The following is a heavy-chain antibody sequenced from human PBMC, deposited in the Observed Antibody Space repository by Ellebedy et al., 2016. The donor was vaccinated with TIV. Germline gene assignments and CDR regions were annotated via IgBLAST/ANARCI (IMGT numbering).Heavy chain of an antibody. D-gene: IGHD1-1*01. CDR2: IYYSGST. J-gene: IGHJ4*02. CDR3: ARYTTNWEGARFDS. Sequence: SETLSLTCTVSGGSISSYYWSWIRQPPGKGLEWIGYIYYSGSTKYDPSLKSRVTISVDTSKNQFSLKLNSVTAADTAVYYCARYTTNWEGARFDSWGQGTLVTVSS. V-gene: IGHV4-59*01. CDR1: GGSISSYY.